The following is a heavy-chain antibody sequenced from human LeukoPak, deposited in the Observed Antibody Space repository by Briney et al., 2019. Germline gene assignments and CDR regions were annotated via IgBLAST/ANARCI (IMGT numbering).Heavy chain of an antibody. Sequence: GGSLRLSCVTSGLTFSDYYMSWIRQAPGKGLEWVSAISGSGGSTYYADSVKGRFTISRDNSKNTLCLQMNSLRAEDTAVYYCANHDCSSTSCYTNDYWGQGTLVTVSS. J-gene: IGHJ4*02. CDR3: ANHDCSSTSCYTNDY. D-gene: IGHD2-2*02. CDR1: GLTFSDYY. CDR2: ISGSGGST. V-gene: IGHV3-23*01.